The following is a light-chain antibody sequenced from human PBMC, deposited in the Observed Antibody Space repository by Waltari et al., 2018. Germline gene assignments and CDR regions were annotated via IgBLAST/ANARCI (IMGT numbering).Light chain of an antibody. CDR2: GYS. J-gene: IGLJ3*02. Sequence: QSALTQEASVSGTEGQTVTLSCTGNNNNIGSYAVGWYQQVSHGAPKTLMFGYSLAPGIPYRFSASKSGTIAYLTISGLQPEDEADYYCSTWDYSLSVWVFGGGTKLTVL. V-gene: IGLV1-44*01. CDR1: NNNIGSYA. CDR3: STWDYSLSVWV.